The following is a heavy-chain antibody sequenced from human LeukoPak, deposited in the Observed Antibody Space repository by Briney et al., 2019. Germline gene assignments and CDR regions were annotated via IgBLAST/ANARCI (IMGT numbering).Heavy chain of an antibody. Sequence: SETLSPTCTVSGGSISSYYWSWIRQPPGKGLEWIGYIYYSGSTNYNPSLKSRVTISVDTSKNQFSLKLSSVTAADTAVYYCARERGTAHFYYGMDVWGQGTTVTVSS. CDR2: IYYSGST. CDR1: GGSISSYY. CDR3: ARERGTAHFYYGMDV. D-gene: IGHD1-1*01. V-gene: IGHV4-59*01. J-gene: IGHJ6*02.